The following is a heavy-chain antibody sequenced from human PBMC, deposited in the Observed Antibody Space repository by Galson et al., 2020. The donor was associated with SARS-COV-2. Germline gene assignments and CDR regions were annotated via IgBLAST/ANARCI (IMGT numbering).Heavy chain of an antibody. CDR1: GFTFSSYG. Sequence: GESLKISCAASGFTFSSYGMHWVRQAPGKGLEWVAIIWYDGRNKYYAHSVKGRFTISRDNYKNTLYLQMNSLRAEDTAVYYCARGYSGSPFDPWGQGTLVTVSS. J-gene: IGHJ5*02. V-gene: IGHV3-33*01. CDR3: ARGYSGSPFDP. CDR2: IWYDGRNK. D-gene: IGHD1-26*01.